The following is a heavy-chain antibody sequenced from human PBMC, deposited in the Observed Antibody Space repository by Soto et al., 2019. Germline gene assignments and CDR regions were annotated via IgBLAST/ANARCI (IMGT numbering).Heavy chain of an antibody. D-gene: IGHD4-17*01. CDR3: AKNGGGDYIFGY. CDR1: GFSLSTNGLG. CDR2: IYWDDSK. J-gene: IGHJ4*02. Sequence: QITLKESDPALVKPTQTLTLTCTFSGFSLSTNGLGVGWIRQPPGKALEWLELIYWDDSKHYSPSLKSRLTITNDTSRNQVVLTMPTMAPVDTATYYCAKNGGGDYIFGYWGQGTLVTVSS. V-gene: IGHV2-5*02.